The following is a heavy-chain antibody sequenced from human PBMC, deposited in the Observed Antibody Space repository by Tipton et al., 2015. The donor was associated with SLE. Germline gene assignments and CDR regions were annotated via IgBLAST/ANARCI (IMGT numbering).Heavy chain of an antibody. CDR3: ASHDSSGYYFDY. J-gene: IGHJ4*02. CDR2: VYSDEDT. V-gene: IGHV4-39*01. Sequence: TLSLTCTVSGDSISSSDSYWGWVRQPPGKGLEWIGNVYSDEDTDYNPSLESRVTISVDTSKDQFSLNLGSVTAADTAVYYCASHDSSGYYFDYWGQGTLVTVSS. D-gene: IGHD3-22*01. CDR1: GDSISSSDSY.